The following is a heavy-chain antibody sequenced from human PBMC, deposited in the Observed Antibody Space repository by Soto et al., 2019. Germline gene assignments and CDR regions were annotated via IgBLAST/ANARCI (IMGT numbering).Heavy chain of an antibody. CDR1: GFSLSTSGVG. CDR2: IYWDADK. J-gene: IGHJ6*02. Sequence: QITLKESGPTLVKPTQTLTLTCTFSGFSLSTSGVGVAWIRQPPGEALEWLALIYWDADKRYRPSLESRLTITKATSKNQVVLTMTNMDSVYTATYYCAYLPCSGGSCYWFSFSGMDVWGQATTVTVSS. V-gene: IGHV2-5*02. CDR3: AYLPCSGGSCYWFSFSGMDV. D-gene: IGHD2-15*01.